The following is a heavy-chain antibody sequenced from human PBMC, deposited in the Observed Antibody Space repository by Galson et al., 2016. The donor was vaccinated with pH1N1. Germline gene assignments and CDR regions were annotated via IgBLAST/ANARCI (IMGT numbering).Heavy chain of an antibody. Sequence: ASGGTFGSFGINWVRQAPGQGLEWMGGIIPIFNTAKYARNFQGRVTITADELTTTAYLELSSLRSDDTAVYFCAREDYYDTDLSDWYFDLWGRGTLLTVS. D-gene: IGHD3-22*01. CDR2: IIPIFNTA. V-gene: IGHV1-69*01. CDR3: AREDYYDTDLSDWYFDL. CDR1: GGTFGSFG. J-gene: IGHJ2*01.